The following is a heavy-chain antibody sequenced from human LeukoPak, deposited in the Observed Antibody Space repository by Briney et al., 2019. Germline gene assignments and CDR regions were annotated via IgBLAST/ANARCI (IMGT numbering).Heavy chain of an antibody. CDR3: TAWYDYDWGSYRQPWEFDY. CDR2: IRSKANSYAT. Sequence: GGSLRLSCAASGLTFSVSAMHWVRQASGKGGERVGRIRSKANSYATAYAASVKGRFTISRDDSKTTSYLQMNSLKTEDTAVYYCTAWYDYDWGSYRQPWEFDYWGQGTLVTVSS. J-gene: IGHJ4*02. D-gene: IGHD3-16*02. V-gene: IGHV3-73*01. CDR1: GLTFSVSA.